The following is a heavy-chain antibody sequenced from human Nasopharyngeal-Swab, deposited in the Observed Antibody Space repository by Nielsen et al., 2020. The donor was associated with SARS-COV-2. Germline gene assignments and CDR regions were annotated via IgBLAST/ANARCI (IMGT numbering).Heavy chain of an antibody. CDR1: GFTFSSYW. CDR3: ARAGYDILTGYDSPFDY. Sequence: GGSLRLSCAASGFTFSSYWMSWVRQAPGKGLEWVANIKQDGSEKYYVDSVKGRFTISRDSAKNSLYLQMNSLRAEDTAVYYCARAGYDILTGYDSPFDYWGQGTLVTVSS. V-gene: IGHV3-7*01. J-gene: IGHJ4*02. D-gene: IGHD3-9*01. CDR2: IKQDGSEK.